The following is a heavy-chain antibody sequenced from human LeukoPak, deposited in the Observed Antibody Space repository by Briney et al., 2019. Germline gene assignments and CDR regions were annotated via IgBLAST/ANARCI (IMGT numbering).Heavy chain of an antibody. V-gene: IGHV1-69*04. Sequence: ASVKVSCKASGYTFTSYGISWVRQAPGQGLEWMGRIIPILGIANYAQKFQGRVTITADKSTSTAYMELSSLRSEDTALYYCARDGRGYSYGYSHFDYWGQGTLVTVSS. CDR2: IIPILGIA. CDR3: ARDGRGYSYGYSHFDY. D-gene: IGHD5-18*01. J-gene: IGHJ4*02. CDR1: GYTFTSYG.